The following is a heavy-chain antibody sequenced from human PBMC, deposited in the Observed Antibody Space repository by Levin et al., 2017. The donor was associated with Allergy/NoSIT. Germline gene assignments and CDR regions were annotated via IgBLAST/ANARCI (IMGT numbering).Heavy chain of an antibody. D-gene: IGHD3-9*01. CDR1: TFLFSDYT. CDR3: ARGLKILTTGSLYHNAMDA. V-gene: IGHV3-21*06. J-gene: IGHJ6*02. Sequence: PGGSLRLSCAASTFLFSDYTMNWVRQAPGKGLEWVASISRRSSYIYYADSVKGRFTISRDNAKNSVSLQMNSLRAEDTAVYYCARGLKILTTGSLYHNAMDAWGQGTTVSVSS. CDR2: ISRRSSYI.